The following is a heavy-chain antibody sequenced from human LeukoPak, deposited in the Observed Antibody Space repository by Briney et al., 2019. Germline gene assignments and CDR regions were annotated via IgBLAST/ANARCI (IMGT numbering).Heavy chain of an antibody. J-gene: IGHJ5*01. Sequence: GGSLRLSRAASGFTFHTYAMTWVRQAPGKGLEWVSAISGSGGDTHYADSVRGRFTISRDNFNNTLYLQMNSLRAEDTALYYCAKAVGRYYYGSGSYCDSWGEGTLVTVSS. CDR1: GFTFHTYA. D-gene: IGHD3-10*01. V-gene: IGHV3-23*01. CDR3: AKAVGRYYYGSGSYCDS. CDR2: ISGSGGDT.